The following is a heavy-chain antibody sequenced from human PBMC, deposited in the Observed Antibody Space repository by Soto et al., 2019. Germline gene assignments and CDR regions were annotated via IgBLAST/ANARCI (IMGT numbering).Heavy chain of an antibody. CDR3: ARGVATAVRTGLVY. Sequence: SETLSLTCSVSGDSVSSYYWTWIRQSPGKGLEWIGYIYNSGSSNYNPSLKSRVTISADTSKNQFSLRLSSVAAADTAVYYCARGVATAVRTGLVYCGKGIWVT. V-gene: IGHV4-59*02. CDR2: IYNSGSS. J-gene: IGHJ4*02. CDR1: GDSVSSYY. D-gene: IGHD2-2*01.